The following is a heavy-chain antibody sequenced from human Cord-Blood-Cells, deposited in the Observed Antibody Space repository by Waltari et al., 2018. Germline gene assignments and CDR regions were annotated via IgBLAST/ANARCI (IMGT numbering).Heavy chain of an antibody. CDR3: ARARITDYGDYYFDY. J-gene: IGHJ4*02. Sequence: QVQLVESGGGGVQPGRSLRLSCAASGFTCSSDGMNWVRQAPGKGLEWVAVIWYDGSNKYYADSVKGRFTISRDNSKNTLYLQMNSLRAEDTAVYYCARARITDYGDYYFDYWGQGTLVTVSS. V-gene: IGHV3-33*01. CDR1: GFTCSSDG. D-gene: IGHD4-17*01. CDR2: IWYDGSNK.